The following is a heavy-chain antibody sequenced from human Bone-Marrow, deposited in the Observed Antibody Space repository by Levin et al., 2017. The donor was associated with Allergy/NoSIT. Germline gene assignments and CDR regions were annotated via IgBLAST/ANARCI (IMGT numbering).Heavy chain of an antibody. CDR3: ARGARLRYFDWSPGGDAFDS. D-gene: IGHD3-9*01. CDR2: IIPILGIA. CDR1: GGTFSSYT. J-gene: IGHJ3*02. Sequence: GGSLRLSCKASGGTFSSYTISWVRQAPGQGLEWMGRIIPILGIANYAQKFQGRVTITADKSTSTAYMELSSLRSEDTAVYYCARGARLRYFDWSPGGDAFDSWGQGTMVTVSS. V-gene: IGHV1-69*02.